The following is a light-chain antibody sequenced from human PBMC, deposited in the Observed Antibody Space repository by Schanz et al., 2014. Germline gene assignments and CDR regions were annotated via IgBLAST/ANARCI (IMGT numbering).Light chain of an antibody. J-gene: IGLJ3*02. V-gene: IGLV2-8*01. CDR1: SSDVGGYNY. Sequence: QSALTQPPSASGSPGQSVTISCTGTSSDVGGYNYVSWYQQHPGKAPKLMIFDVNQRPSGVPDRFSGSKSGNTASLTVSGLQAEDEADYYCCSYTSSSTLVFGGGTKLTVL. CDR3: CSYTSSSTLV. CDR2: DVN.